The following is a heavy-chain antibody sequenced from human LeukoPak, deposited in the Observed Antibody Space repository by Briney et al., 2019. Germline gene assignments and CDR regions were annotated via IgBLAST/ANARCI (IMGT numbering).Heavy chain of an antibody. V-gene: IGHV3-23*01. J-gene: IGHJ1*01. CDR1: GFTFSSYA. CDR3: ARDYTEYFQH. Sequence: GGSLRLSCAASGFTFSSYAMSWVRQAPGQGLEWVSAISASGGGTYYPDSVRGRFTISRDNAKNTLYLQMNSLTAEDTATYYCARDYTEYFQHWGQGTLVSVSS. D-gene: IGHD3-16*01. CDR2: ISASGGGT.